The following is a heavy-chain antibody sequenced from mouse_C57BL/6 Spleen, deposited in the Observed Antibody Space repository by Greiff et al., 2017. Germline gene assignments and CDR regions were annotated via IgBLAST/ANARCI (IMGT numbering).Heavy chain of an antibody. Sequence: QVQLKESGAELVRPGASVTLSCKASGYTFTDYEMHWVKQTPVHGLEWIGAIDPETGGTAYNQKFKGKAILTADKSSSTAYMELRSLTSEDSAVYYCTRRHYYGSSFHWYFDVWGTGTTVTVSS. D-gene: IGHD1-1*01. CDR3: TRRHYYGSSFHWYFDV. CDR1: GYTFTDYE. J-gene: IGHJ1*03. V-gene: IGHV1-15*01. CDR2: IDPETGGT.